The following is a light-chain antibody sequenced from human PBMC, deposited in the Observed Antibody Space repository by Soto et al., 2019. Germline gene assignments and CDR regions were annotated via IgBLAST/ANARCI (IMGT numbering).Light chain of an antibody. CDR3: QQLNSYPRT. V-gene: IGKV1-9*01. J-gene: IGKJ1*01. CDR2: AAS. CDR1: QGISSY. Sequence: DIQLTQSPSFLSASVVDRVTLTCRASQGISSYLAWYQQKPVKAPKLLIYAASTLQSGVPSRFSGSGSGTEFTLTISSLQPEDFATYYCQQLNSYPRTFGQGTKVDI.